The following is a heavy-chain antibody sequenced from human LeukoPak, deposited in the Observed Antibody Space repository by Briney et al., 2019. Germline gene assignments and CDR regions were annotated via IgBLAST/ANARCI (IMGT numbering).Heavy chain of an antibody. CDR3: ARGYYDFWSGSALYYYGMDV. V-gene: IGHV4-34*01. Sequence: SETLSLTCAVYGGSFSGYYWSWIRQPPGKGLEWIGEINHSGSTNYNPSLKSRVTISVDTSKNQFSLKLSSVTAADTAVYYCARGYYDFWSGSALYYYGMDVWGQGTTVTVSS. CDR2: INHSGST. CDR1: GGSFSGYY. J-gene: IGHJ6*02. D-gene: IGHD3-3*01.